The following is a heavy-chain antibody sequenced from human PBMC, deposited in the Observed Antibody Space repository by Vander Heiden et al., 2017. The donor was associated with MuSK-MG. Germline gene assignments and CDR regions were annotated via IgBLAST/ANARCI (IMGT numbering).Heavy chain of an antibody. Sequence: QVHLVQSGAEVRKPGASVKVSCTASAYIFTSYFLAWVRQAPGQGLEWMGRFNPTGGTTTLAQKFQGRVTMTGDTSTSTAYMELTSLRSTDTAIDDCARTSGYFYGRDVWGQGTTVTVS. CDR2: FNPTGGTT. CDR1: AYIFTSYF. J-gene: IGHJ6*02. D-gene: IGHD2-15*01. CDR3: ARTSGYFYGRDV. V-gene: IGHV1-46*01.